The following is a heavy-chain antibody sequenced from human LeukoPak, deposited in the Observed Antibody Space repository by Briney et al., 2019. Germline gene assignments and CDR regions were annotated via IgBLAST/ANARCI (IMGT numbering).Heavy chain of an antibody. CDR2: MNPNSGNT. CDR3: ARGERWLQLPDY. Sequence: ASVKVSCKTSGYTFTSYDINWVRQATGQGLEWMGWMNPNSGNTGYAQKFQGRVTITRNTSISTAYMELSSLRSEDTAVYYCARGERWLQLPDYWGQGTLVTVSS. CDR1: GYTFTSYD. V-gene: IGHV1-8*03. J-gene: IGHJ4*02. D-gene: IGHD5-24*01.